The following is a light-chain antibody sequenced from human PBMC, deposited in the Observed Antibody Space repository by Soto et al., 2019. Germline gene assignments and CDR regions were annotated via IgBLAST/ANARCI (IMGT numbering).Light chain of an antibody. CDR1: SSDVGGYNY. J-gene: IGLJ1*01. CDR2: EVS. CDR3: SSYTSSSIDYV. V-gene: IGLV2-14*01. Sequence: QSALTQPASVSGSPGQSITISCTGTSSDVGGYNYVSWYQQHPGKAPKLMIYEVSNRPSGVSNRFSGSKSGNTASLTISGLQAADEADSYSSSYTSSSIDYVFGTGTKLTVL.